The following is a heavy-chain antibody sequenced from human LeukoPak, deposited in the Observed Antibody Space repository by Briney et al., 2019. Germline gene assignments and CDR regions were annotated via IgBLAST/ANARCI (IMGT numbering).Heavy chain of an antibody. CDR2: VNHSGST. J-gene: IGHJ5*02. CDR1: GGSFSGYY. CDR3: ARGAYDFWSGYYRNWFDP. D-gene: IGHD3-3*01. V-gene: IGHV4-34*01. Sequence: SETLSLICAVYGGSFSGYYWSWIRQPPGKGLEWIGEVNHSGSTNYNPSLKSRVTISVDTSKNQFSLKLSSVTAADTAVYYCARGAYDFWSGYYRNWFDPWGQGTLVTVSS.